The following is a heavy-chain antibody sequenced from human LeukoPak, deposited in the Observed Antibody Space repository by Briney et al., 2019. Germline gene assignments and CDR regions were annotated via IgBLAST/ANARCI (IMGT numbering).Heavy chain of an antibody. CDR1: GFTFSSYA. CDR3: AKGRTPVHYFDY. CDR2: ISGSGGST. Sequence: GGSLRLSCAASGFTFSSYAMSWVRQASGKGLEWVSVISGSGGSTHYADSVKGRFTISRDNSKNTLYLQMNSLRAEDTAVYYCAKGRTPVHYFDYWGQGTLVTVSS. J-gene: IGHJ4*02. V-gene: IGHV3-23*01. D-gene: IGHD1-14*01.